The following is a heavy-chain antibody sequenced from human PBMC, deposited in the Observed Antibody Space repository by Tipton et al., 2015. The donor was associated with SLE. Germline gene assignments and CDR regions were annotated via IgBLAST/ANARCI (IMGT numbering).Heavy chain of an antibody. D-gene: IGHD6-13*01. J-gene: IGHJ4*02. CDR2: INHSGST. CDR3: ARGHIAAAGFPDY. Sequence: TLSLTCAVYGGSFSGYYWSWIRQPPGKGLEWIGEINHSGSTNYNPSLKSRVTISVDTSKNQFSLKLSSVTAADTAVYYCARGHIAAAGFPDYWGQGTLVTVSS. CDR1: GGSFSGYY. V-gene: IGHV4-34*01.